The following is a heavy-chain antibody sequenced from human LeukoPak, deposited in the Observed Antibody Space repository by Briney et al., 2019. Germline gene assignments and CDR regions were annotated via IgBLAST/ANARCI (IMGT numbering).Heavy chain of an antibody. CDR3: ARDRGMDSSGYYYYDY. V-gene: IGHV3-21*01. CDR1: VFTFSSYS. J-gene: IGHJ4*02. D-gene: IGHD3-22*01. CDR2: ISSSSSYI. Sequence: TGGSLRLSCAASVFTFSSYSMNWVRQAPGKGLEWVSSISSSSSYIYYADSVKGQFTISRDNAKNSLYLQMNSLRAEDTAVYYCARDRGMDSSGYYYYDYWGQGTLVTVSP.